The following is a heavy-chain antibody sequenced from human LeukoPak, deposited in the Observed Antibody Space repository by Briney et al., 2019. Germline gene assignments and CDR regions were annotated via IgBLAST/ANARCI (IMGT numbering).Heavy chain of an antibody. J-gene: IGHJ4*02. CDR3: AREGAHSSSFDY. CDR1: GGTFISYA. D-gene: IGHD6-6*01. V-gene: IGHV1-69*13. CDR2: IIPIFGTA. Sequence: ASVKVSCKASGGTFISYAISWVRQAPGQGLEWMGGIIPIFGTANYAQKFQGRVTITADESTSTAYMELSSLRSEDTAVYYCAREGAHSSSFDYWGQGTLVTVSS.